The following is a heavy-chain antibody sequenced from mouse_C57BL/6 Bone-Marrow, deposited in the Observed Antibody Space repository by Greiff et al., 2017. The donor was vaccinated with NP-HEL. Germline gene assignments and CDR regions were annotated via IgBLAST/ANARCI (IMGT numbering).Heavy chain of an antibody. CDR2: IYPGDGDT. CDR3: ARYYGSSYYFDY. J-gene: IGHJ2*01. V-gene: IGHV1-80*01. D-gene: IGHD1-1*01. CDR1: GYAFSSYW. Sequence: QMQLQQSGAELVKPGASVKISCKASGYAFSSYWMNWVKQRPGKGLEWIGQIYPGDGDTNYNGKFKGKATLTADKSSSTAYMQLSSLTSEDSAVYFCARYYGSSYYFDYWGQGTTLTVSS.